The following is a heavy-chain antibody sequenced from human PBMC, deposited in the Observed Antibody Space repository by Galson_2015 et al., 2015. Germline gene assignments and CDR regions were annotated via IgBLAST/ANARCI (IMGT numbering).Heavy chain of an antibody. Sequence: AVKVGCKASGYTFGSYYRHWVRQAPGQGPEWRGIIYPSGGSTSYAKKFQGRVTVTRDTSTSTVYMELSSLRSEDTAVYYCARGGTMVRGVTGLGYWGQGTLVSVSS. CDR2: IYPSGGST. J-gene: IGHJ4*02. D-gene: IGHD3-10*01. V-gene: IGHV1-46*01. CDR1: GYTFGSYY. CDR3: ARGGTMVRGVTGLGY.